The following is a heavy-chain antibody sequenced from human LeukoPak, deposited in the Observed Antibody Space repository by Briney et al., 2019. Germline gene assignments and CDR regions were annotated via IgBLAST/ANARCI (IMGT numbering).Heavy chain of an antibody. CDR1: GFTFSSYE. CDR2: ISSSGSTI. D-gene: IGHD3-22*01. J-gene: IGHJ4*02. V-gene: IGHV3-48*03. CDR3: AREGNYYYDSRGEFDY. Sequence: GGSLRLSCAASGFTFSSYEMNWVRQAPGKGLEWVSYISSSGSTIYYADSVKGRFTISRDNAKNSLYLQMNSLRAEDTAVYYCAREGNYYYDSRGEFDYWGQGTLVTVSS.